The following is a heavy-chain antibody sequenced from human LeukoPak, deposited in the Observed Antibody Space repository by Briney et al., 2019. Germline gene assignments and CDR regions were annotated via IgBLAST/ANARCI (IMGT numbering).Heavy chain of an antibody. V-gene: IGHV4-59*08. CDR3: ARGVDAFDI. CDR2: IYYSGST. D-gene: IGHD3-10*01. Sequence: PSETLSLTCTVSGGSISGYYWSWLRQPPGKGPEWIAYIYYSGSTNYNPSLKSRVAISLETSKNRFSLKLSSVTAADTAVYYCARGVDAFDIWGQGTMVTVSS. J-gene: IGHJ3*02. CDR1: GGSISGYY.